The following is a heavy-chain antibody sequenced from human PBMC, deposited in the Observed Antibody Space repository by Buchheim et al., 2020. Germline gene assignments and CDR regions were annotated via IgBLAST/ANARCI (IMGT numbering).Heavy chain of an antibody. V-gene: IGHV1-8*01. CDR1: GYTFTSYD. J-gene: IGHJ5*02. CDR3: ARGPRAYYDFWSGYLMGGWFDP. Sequence: QVQLVQSGAEVRKPGASVKVSCKASGYTFTSYDINWVRQATGQGLEWMGWMNPNSGNTGYAQKFQGRVTMTRNTSISTAYMELSSLRSEDTAVYYCARGPRAYYDFWSGYLMGGWFDPWGQGTL. D-gene: IGHD3-3*01. CDR2: MNPNSGNT.